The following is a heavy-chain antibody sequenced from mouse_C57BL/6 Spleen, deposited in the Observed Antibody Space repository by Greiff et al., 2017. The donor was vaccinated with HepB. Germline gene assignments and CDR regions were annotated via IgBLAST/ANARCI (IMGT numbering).Heavy chain of an antibody. CDR1: GYTFTSYW. J-gene: IGHJ3*01. V-gene: IGHV1-61*01. Sequence: QVQLQQPGAELVKPGASVKLSCKASGYTFTSYWMDWVKQRPGQGLEWIGNIYPSDSETHYNQKFKDKATLTVDKSSSTAYMQLSSLTSEDSEVYYCAREGGGYYVAWFAYWGQGPLVTVSA. CDR2: IYPSDSET. D-gene: IGHD2-3*01. CDR3: AREGGGYYVAWFAY.